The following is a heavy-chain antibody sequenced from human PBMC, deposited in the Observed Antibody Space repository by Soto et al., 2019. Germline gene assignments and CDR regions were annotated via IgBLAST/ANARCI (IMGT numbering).Heavy chain of an antibody. CDR3: AKEGWGGSYEPYFDF. CDR2: INGRGDRT. Sequence: GGSLRLSCAASGFPSDTYDMSWVRQAPGKGLEWVSGINGRGDRTFVADSVKGRFSISRDISTGTVYLQMNSLKPEDTAVYCCAKEGWGGSYEPYFDFWGQGTVVTVSS. J-gene: IGHJ4*02. V-gene: IGHV3-23*01. D-gene: IGHD1-26*01. CDR1: GFPSDTYD.